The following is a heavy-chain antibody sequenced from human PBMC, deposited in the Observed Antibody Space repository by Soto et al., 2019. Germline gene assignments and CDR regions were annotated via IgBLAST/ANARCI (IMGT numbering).Heavy chain of an antibody. V-gene: IGHV3-11*01. CDR1: GFTFSHHY. J-gene: IGHJ6*02. D-gene: IGHD5-18*01. Sequence: QMQLVESGGGLVEPGGSLRLSCEASGFTFSHHYMSWIRQAPGKGLEWVSYISRSGTTIYYADSVRGRFTISRDNSKNSLYMQMDSLRAEDTAMYYCGRAPELWDENVATRPSTYYYGMDVWGQGTTVTVSS. CDR2: ISRSGTTI. CDR3: GRAPELWDENVATRPSTYYYGMDV.